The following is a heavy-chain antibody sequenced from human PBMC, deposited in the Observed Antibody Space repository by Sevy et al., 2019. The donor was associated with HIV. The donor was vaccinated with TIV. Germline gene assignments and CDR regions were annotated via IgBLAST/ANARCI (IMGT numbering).Heavy chain of an antibody. J-gene: IGHJ4*02. V-gene: IGHV3-48*01. Sequence: GGSLRLSCAASGFTFSKSHMNWVRQAPGKGLEWLSYISSNSNTIYYADSVQGRFTISRDNVKTSLYLQVNSLRAEDTAVYYCARSSYGSGSFYRGPYYFDHWGQRILVTVSS. D-gene: IGHD3-10*01. CDR2: ISSNSNTI. CDR3: ARSSYGSGSFYRGPYYFDH. CDR1: GFTFSKSH.